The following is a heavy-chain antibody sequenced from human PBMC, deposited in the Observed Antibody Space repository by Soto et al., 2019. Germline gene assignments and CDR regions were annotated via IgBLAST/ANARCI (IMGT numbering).Heavy chain of an antibody. CDR3: AGWGGYLLAYHYYGMDV. J-gene: IGHJ6*02. CDR2: IYSVGST. Sequence: PGGSLRLSCAASGFTVSSNYMSWVRQAPGKGLEWVSAIYSVGSTYYADSVKGRFTISRDNSKNTLYLQMNSLRAEDTAVYYCAGWGGYLLAYHYYGMDVWGQGTTVTVSS. D-gene: IGHD5-12*01. CDR1: GFTVSSNY. V-gene: IGHV3-53*01.